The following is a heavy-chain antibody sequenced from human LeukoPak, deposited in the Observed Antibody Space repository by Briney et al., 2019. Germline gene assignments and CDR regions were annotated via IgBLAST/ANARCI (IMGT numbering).Heavy chain of an antibody. CDR3: ATGSGRIVATARYYYYMDV. Sequence: GASVTVSFKASGYTFTSYGISWVRQAPGQGLEWMGWISAYNGNTHYAQKLQGRVTMTTDTSTSTVYMELRSLRSDDTAVYYCATGSGRIVATARYYYYMDVWGKGTTVTVSS. CDR1: GYTFTSYG. CDR2: ISAYNGNT. J-gene: IGHJ6*03. V-gene: IGHV1-18*01. D-gene: IGHD5-12*01.